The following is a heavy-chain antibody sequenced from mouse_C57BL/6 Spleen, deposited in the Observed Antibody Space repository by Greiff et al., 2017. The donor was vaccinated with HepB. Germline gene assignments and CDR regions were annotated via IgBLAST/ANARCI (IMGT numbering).Heavy chain of an antibody. D-gene: IGHD2-5*01. CDR3: ARPLSGYSNYAMDY. CDR1: GYTFTSYW. CDR2: IDPSDSYT. J-gene: IGHJ4*01. V-gene: IGHV1-69*01. Sequence: VKLQQPGAELVMPGASVKLSCKASGYTFTSYWMHWVKQRPGQGLEWIGEIDPSDSYTNYNQKFKGKSTLTVDKSSSTAYMQLSSLTSEDSAVYYCARPLSGYSNYAMDYWGQGTSVTVSS.